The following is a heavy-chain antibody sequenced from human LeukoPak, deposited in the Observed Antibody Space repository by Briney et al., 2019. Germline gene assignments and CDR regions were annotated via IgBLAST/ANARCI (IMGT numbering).Heavy chain of an antibody. J-gene: IGHJ5*02. D-gene: IGHD6-13*01. CDR3: ARHEGGSSWYPGNWFDP. V-gene: IGHV4-4*09. CDR1: GGSISSYY. Sequence: SETLSLTCTVSGGSISSYYWSWIRQPPGKGLEWIGYIYTSGSTNYNPSLKSRVTISVDTSKNQFSLKLSSVTAADTAMYYCARHEGGSSWYPGNWFDPWGQGTLVTVSS. CDR2: IYTSGST.